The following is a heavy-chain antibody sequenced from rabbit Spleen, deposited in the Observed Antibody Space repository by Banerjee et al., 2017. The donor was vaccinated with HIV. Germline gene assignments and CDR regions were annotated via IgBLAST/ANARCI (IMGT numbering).Heavy chain of an antibody. Sequence: QSLEESGGDLVKPGASLTLTCKASGFDFSSSYYMCWVRQAPGKGLEWIACIYGDSSGSTWYATWAKGRFTISKTSSTTVTLQMTSLTAADTATYFCARVYRGNSGYSDLWGPGTLVTVS. V-gene: IGHV1S40*01. CDR1: GFDFSSSYY. J-gene: IGHJ4*01. CDR3: ARVYRGNSGYSDL. CDR2: IYGDSSGST. D-gene: IGHD1-1*01.